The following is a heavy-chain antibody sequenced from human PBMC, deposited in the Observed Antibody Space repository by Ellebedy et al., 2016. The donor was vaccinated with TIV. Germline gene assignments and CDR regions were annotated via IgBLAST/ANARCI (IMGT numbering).Heavy chain of an antibody. CDR3: GTVATTFDY. J-gene: IGHJ4*02. Sequence: PGGSLRLSCAASGFTFSSYGMHWVRQAPGKGLEWVSAVSERDGRTFYADSVKGRFTISRDNSKNTLYLQMNSLRAEDTAVYFCGTVATTFDYWGQGTLVTVSS. CDR2: VSERDGRT. CDR1: GFTFSSYG. D-gene: IGHD5-24*01. V-gene: IGHV3-23*01.